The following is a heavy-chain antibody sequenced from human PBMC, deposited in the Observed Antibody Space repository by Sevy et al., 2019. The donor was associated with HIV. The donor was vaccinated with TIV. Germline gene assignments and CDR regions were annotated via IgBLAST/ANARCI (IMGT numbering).Heavy chain of an antibody. CDR3: ARDRDYDYICGTLPSRDY. D-gene: IGHD3-16*01. CDR1: GYTFTIYG. J-gene: IGHJ4*02. Sequence: ASVKVSCKGSGYTFTIYGISWVRQAPGQGLEWMGWISAYKGNRNYAQKFQGRVTMTTDTSTFTAYMELRSLRYDDTAVHYCARDRDYDYICGTLPSRDYWGQGTLVTVSS. CDR2: ISAYKGNR. V-gene: IGHV1-18*01.